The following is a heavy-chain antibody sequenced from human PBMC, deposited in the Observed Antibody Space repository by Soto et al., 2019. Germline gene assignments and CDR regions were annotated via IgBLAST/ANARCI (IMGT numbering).Heavy chain of an antibody. V-gene: IGHV1-18*01. CDR1: GYTFTTFG. CDR2: ISANIGNT. CDR3: ARDPSVYCSGGSCPSYFDY. J-gene: IGHJ4*02. D-gene: IGHD2-15*01. Sequence: QVQLVQSGAEVKKPGASVKVSCKTSGYTFTTFGITWVRQAPGHGLEWMGWISANIGNTNYAQKLQGRVTMTIDTSTSTAYMELRSLRSDDTAVYYCARDPSVYCSGGSCPSYFDYWGQGTLVTVSS.